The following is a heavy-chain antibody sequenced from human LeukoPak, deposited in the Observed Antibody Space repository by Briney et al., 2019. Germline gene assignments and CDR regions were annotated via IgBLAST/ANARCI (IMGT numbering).Heavy chain of an antibody. D-gene: IGHD3-22*01. Sequence: PSETLSLTCTVSGGSISSYCWNWIRQPPGKGLEWIGYIYYSGSTNYNPSLKSRVTISVDTSKNQFSLKLSSVTAADTAVYYCARESAPRYYYDSSGYFDYWGQGTLVTVSS. V-gene: IGHV4-59*01. CDR3: ARESAPRYYYDSSGYFDY. CDR1: GGSISSYC. J-gene: IGHJ4*02. CDR2: IYYSGST.